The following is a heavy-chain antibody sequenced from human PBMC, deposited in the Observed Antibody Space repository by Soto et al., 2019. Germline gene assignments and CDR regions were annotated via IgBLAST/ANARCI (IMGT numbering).Heavy chain of an antibody. CDR1: GFTFSSYA. J-gene: IGHJ4*02. CDR2: ISGSGGST. V-gene: IGHV3-23*01. D-gene: IGHD3-16*01. CDR3: AKAPLGFMITCGGVDY. Sequence: GGSLRLSCAASGFTFSSYAMSWVRQAPGKGLEWVSAISGSGGSTYYADSVKGRFTISRDNSKNTLYLQMNSLRAEDTAVYYCAKAPLGFMITCGGVDYWGQGTLVTVSS.